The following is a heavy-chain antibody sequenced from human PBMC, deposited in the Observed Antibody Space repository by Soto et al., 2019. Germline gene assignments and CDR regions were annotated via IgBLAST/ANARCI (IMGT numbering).Heavy chain of an antibody. CDR1: GFPFSTYA. CDR3: AKGGSAMIVVVD. J-gene: IGHJ4*02. V-gene: IGHV3-23*01. D-gene: IGHD3-22*01. CDR2: ISGSAVST. Sequence: GGSLRLSCAASGFPFSTYAMSWVRQAPGKGLEWVSAISGSAVSTDYADSVKGRFTISRDNSKNTLYLQMNSLTAEDTAVYYCAKGGSAMIVVVDWGQGTLVTVSS.